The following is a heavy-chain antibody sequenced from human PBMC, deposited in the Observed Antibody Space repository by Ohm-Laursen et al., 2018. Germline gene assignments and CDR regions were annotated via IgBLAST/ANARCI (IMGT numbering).Heavy chain of an antibody. J-gene: IGHJ5*02. CDR3: ARDTGTYVGRMNWFDP. V-gene: IGHV4-59*01. CDR1: GGSISGYY. Sequence: TLSLTCIVSGGSISGYYWSWIRQSPGKGLEWIGYIYYSGSINYNPSLKRRVTISVDTSKNQFSLKLTSVTAAGTAVYYCARDTGTYVGRMNWFDPWGQGTLVSVSS. D-gene: IGHD1-7*01. CDR2: IYYSGSI.